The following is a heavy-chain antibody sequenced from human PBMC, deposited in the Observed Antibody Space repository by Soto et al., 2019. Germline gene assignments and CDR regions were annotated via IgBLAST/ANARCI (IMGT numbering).Heavy chain of an antibody. CDR1: GGTFSSYA. V-gene: IGHV1-69*01. D-gene: IGHD3-22*01. Sequence: QVQLVQSGAEVKKPGSSVKVSCKASGGTFSSYAISWVRQAPGQGLEWMGGIIPIFGTANYAQKFQGRVTSPADESTRTVYMGLSSLRSEYTAVYYCARSYYYDSSGYYLLYYYYGMDVWGQGTTVTVSS. CDR3: ARSYYYDSSGYYLLYYYYGMDV. CDR2: IIPIFGTA. J-gene: IGHJ6*02.